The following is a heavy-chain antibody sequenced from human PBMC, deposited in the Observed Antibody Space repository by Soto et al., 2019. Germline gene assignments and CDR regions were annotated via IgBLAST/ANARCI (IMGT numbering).Heavy chain of an antibody. CDR1: GYAFTGYY. D-gene: IGHD2-8*02. Sequence: QVQLVQSGAEVKKPGASVKISCKASGYAFTGYYMHWVRQAPGQGLEWMGWINTGSGVANYAQKFRGGVTMTRDTSTSTAYMELSRLRSDDTAVYFCARGADTYVYWVDYWGQGTLVIVSS. J-gene: IGHJ4*02. CDR3: ARGADTYVYWVDY. CDR2: INTGSGVA. V-gene: IGHV1-2*02.